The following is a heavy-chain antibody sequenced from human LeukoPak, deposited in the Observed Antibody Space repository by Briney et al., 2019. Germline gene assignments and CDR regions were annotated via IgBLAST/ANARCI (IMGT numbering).Heavy chain of an antibody. CDR2: IKQDGSEK. CDR1: GFTFSSYW. D-gene: IGHD6-19*01. CDR3: ARDRRGIQVAGIFDY. Sequence: GGSLRLSCAASGFTFSSYWMSWVRQAPGKGLEWVANIKQDGSEKYYVDSVKGRFTISRDNAKNSLYLQMNSLRAKDTAVYYCARDRRGIQVAGIFDYWGQGTLVTVSS. J-gene: IGHJ4*02. V-gene: IGHV3-7*01.